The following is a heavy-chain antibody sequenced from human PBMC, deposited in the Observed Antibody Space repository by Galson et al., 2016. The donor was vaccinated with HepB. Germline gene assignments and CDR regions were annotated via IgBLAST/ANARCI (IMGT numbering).Heavy chain of an antibody. CDR2: ISPGDSDT. J-gene: IGHJ4*02. V-gene: IGHV5-51*01. CDR1: GYSFSSYW. CDR3: ARRPPVTGRSGHYFDS. Sequence: QSGAEVKKPGEPLKISCKGSGYSFSSYWIGWVRQMPGKGLGWMGIISPGDSDTRYSPSFQGQVTISVDKAINTAYMQWSSLKASDSGIYYCARRPPVTGRSGHYFDSWGQGTLVTVSS. D-gene: IGHD4-11*01.